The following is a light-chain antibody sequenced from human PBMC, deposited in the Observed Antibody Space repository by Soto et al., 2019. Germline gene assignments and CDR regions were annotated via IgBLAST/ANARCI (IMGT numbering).Light chain of an antibody. V-gene: IGLV2-14*01. CDR3: SSYTSSSTL. J-gene: IGLJ1*01. Sequence: QSALTQPASVSGSPGQSIIISCTGTSSDVGSYNYVSWYQQHPGKAPKLMIYEVSDRPSGISSRFTGSKSGNTASLTISGLQTEDEADYYCSSYTSSSTLFGTGTKVTV. CDR2: EVS. CDR1: SSDVGSYNY.